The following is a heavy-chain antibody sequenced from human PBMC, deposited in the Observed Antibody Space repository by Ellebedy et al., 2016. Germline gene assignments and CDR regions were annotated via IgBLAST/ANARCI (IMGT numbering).Heavy chain of an antibody. J-gene: IGHJ4*02. Sequence: GGSLRLSCSVSGFTFNTFWMTWVRQPPGKGLDWVSVIYIGGSTYYVDSVKGRFIISRDNSKNTLLLQMNSLRVEDTAVYYCVTPGGFVGAFDQWGQGTQVIVSS. CDR2: IYIGGST. V-gene: IGHV3-53*01. CDR3: VTPGGFVGAFDQ. CDR1: GFTFNTFW. D-gene: IGHD3-16*01.